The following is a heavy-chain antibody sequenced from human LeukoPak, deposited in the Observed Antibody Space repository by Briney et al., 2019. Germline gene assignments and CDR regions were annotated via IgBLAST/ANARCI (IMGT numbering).Heavy chain of an antibody. V-gene: IGHV1-8*01. D-gene: IGHD3-9*01. CDR2: MNPNSGNT. CDR1: GYTFTSYD. CDR3: ARGPDILTGYYPDQYYYYYYYMDV. Sequence: ASVNVSCKASGYTFTSYDINWVRQATGQGLEWMGWMNPNSGNTGYAQKFQGRATMTRNTSISTAYMELSSLRSEDTAVYYCARGPDILTGYYPDQYYYYYYYMDVWGKGTTVTISS. J-gene: IGHJ6*03.